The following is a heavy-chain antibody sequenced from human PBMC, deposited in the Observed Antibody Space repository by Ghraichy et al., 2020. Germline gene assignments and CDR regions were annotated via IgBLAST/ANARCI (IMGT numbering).Heavy chain of an antibody. CDR3: ARGDYGDYLTPYYYYYGMDV. Sequence: SETLSLTCTVSGGSISSYYWSWIRQPPGKGLEWIGYIYYSGSTNYNPSLKSRVTISVDTSKNQFSLKLSSVTAADTAVYYCARGDYGDYLTPYYYYYGMDVWGQGTTVTVSS. D-gene: IGHD4-17*01. V-gene: IGHV4-59*01. CDR1: GGSISSYY. J-gene: IGHJ6*02. CDR2: IYYSGST.